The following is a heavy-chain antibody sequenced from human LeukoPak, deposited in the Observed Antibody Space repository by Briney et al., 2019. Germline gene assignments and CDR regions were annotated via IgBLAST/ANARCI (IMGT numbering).Heavy chain of an antibody. CDR1: GYTFTTYA. CDR2: INAGSGNT. V-gene: IGHV1-3*01. Sequence: ASVKVSCKASGYTFTTYAMHWVRQAPGQSLEWMGWINAGSGNTKYSQKFQGRVTVTRDTPASTAYMELSSLRSEDTAVYYCLSGPHFFDYWGQGTLVTVSS. CDR3: LSGPHFFDY. D-gene: IGHD2/OR15-2a*01. J-gene: IGHJ4*02.